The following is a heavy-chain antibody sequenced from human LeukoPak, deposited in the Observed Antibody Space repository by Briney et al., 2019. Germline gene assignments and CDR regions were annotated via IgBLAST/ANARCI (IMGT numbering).Heavy chain of an antibody. CDR3: ARVVRGYYYYMDV. V-gene: IGHV4-59*01. D-gene: IGHD2-2*01. Sequence: SETLSLTCTVSGGAISGYYWSWIRQPPGKGLEWIGYIYYSGSTNYNPSLKSRVTISVDTSTNQFSLKLTSVTAADTAVYYCARVVRGYYYYMDVWGKGTTVTVSS. CDR2: IYYSGST. J-gene: IGHJ6*03. CDR1: GGAISGYY.